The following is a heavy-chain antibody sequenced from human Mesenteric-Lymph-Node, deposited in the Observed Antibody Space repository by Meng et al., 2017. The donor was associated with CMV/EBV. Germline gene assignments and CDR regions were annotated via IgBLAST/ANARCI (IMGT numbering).Heavy chain of an antibody. V-gene: IGHV3-30*02. D-gene: IGHD2-2*01. J-gene: IGHJ4*02. CDR3: AKDRCSGTSCYLDY. Sequence: GGSLRLSCAASGFTFSGYGMQWVRQAPGKGLEWVAFIHYDGSKNYYADSVKGRFTISRDNSKNMLYLQMNSLRAEDTAVYYCAKDRCSGTSCYLDYWGQGMLVTVSS. CDR2: IHYDGSKN. CDR1: GFTFSGYG.